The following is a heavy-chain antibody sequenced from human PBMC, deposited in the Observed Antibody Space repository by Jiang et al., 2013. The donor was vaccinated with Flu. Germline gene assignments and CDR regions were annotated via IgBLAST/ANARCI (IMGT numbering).Heavy chain of an antibody. J-gene: IGHJ4*02. CDR2: LSYGST. D-gene: IGHD1-7*01. Sequence: TCAVSGGSISSSNWWSWVRQPPGKGAGVDWGNLSYGSTNYNPSLKSRVTISVDKSKNQFSLKLSSVTAADTAVYYCARKRITGTTGEVYWGQGTLVTVSS. V-gene: IGHV4-4*02. CDR3: ARKRITGTTGEVY. CDR1: GGSISSSNW.